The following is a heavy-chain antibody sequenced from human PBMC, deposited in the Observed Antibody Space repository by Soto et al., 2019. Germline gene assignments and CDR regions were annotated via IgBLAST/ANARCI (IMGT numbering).Heavy chain of an antibody. Sequence: QVQLQESGPGLVKPSETLSLTCTVSDGSISSYYWSWIRQPPGKGLEWIGYIYYSGSTNYNPSLKSRVTISVDTSKNPFSLKLSSVTAADTAVYYCAREIGSWGYSFDYWGQGTLVTVSS. CDR3: AREIGSWGYSFDY. V-gene: IGHV4-59*01. CDR2: IYYSGST. J-gene: IGHJ4*02. D-gene: IGHD6-13*01. CDR1: DGSISSYY.